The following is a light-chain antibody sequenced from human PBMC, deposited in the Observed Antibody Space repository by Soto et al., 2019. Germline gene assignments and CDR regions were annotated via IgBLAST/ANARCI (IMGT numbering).Light chain of an antibody. V-gene: IGKV3-15*01. Sequence: EIVMTQSPATLSVSPGERATLSCGASQSVSSNLAWYQQKPGQAPRLLIHGASTRATGIPTRFSGRGSGTEFTLTISRLQSDDFALYYCQQYHVWPPWTFGQGTKVEVQ. CDR3: QQYHVWPPWT. CDR2: GAS. J-gene: IGKJ1*01. CDR1: QSVSSN.